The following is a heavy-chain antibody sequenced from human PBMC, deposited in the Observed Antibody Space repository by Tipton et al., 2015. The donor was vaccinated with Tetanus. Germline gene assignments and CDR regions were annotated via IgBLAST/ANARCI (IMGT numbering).Heavy chain of an antibody. Sequence: GLVKPSGTLSLTCAVSGGSIRSSNWWSWVRQTPGKGLEWIGEIYHSGTTNYNPSLKSRVTISVDTSKNQFSLKLTSVTAADTAVYYCARANYDFPKKGPFDSWGQGTLVIVSS. D-gene: IGHD3-3*01. CDR3: ARANYDFPKKGPFDS. J-gene: IGHJ4*02. CDR1: GGSIRSSNW. V-gene: IGHV4-4*02. CDR2: IYHSGTT.